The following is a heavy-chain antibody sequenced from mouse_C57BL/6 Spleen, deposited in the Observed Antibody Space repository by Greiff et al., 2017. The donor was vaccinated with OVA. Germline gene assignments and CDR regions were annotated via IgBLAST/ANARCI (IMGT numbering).Heavy chain of an antibody. CDR3: TRAYGKEDWDIDV. CDR1: GFTFSSYA. J-gene: IGHJ1*03. D-gene: IGHD2-1*01. Sequence: EVQVVESGEGLVKPGGSLKLSCAASGFTFSSYAMSWVRQTPEKRLEWVAYISSGGDYIYYADTVKGRFTISRDNARNTLYLQMSSLKSEDTAMYYCTRAYGKEDWDIDVWGKGTTVTVSS. CDR2: ISSGGDYI. V-gene: IGHV5-9-1*02.